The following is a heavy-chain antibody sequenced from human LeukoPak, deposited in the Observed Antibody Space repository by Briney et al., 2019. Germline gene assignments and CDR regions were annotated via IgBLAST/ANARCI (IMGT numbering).Heavy chain of an antibody. D-gene: IGHD3-22*01. J-gene: IGHJ4*02. V-gene: IGHV4-39*01. Sequence: PSETLSLTCTVSGGSISSSNYYWGWIRQPPGKGLEWIGSMHYIGTTYYNPSLKSRVTMSVDASKNLISLNLSSVTAADTAIYYCARSGAVVVPYYFDYWGQGTLVTVSS. CDR3: ARSGAVVVPYYFDY. CDR2: MHYIGTT. CDR1: GGSISSSNYY.